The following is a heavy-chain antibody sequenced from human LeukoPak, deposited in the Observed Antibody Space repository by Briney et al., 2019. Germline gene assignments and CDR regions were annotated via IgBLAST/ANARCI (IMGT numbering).Heavy chain of an antibody. Sequence: SVKVPCKASGGTFSSYAISWVRQAPGQGLEWMGGIIPIFGTANYAQKFQGRVTITADESTSTAYMELSSLRSEDTAVYYCARDRDSSGWYHYYYGMDVWGQGTTVTVSS. J-gene: IGHJ6*02. CDR1: GGTFSSYA. CDR2: IIPIFGTA. D-gene: IGHD6-19*01. V-gene: IGHV1-69*13. CDR3: ARDRDSSGWYHYYYGMDV.